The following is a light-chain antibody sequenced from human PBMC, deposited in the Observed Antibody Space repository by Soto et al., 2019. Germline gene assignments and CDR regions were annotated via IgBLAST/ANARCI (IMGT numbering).Light chain of an antibody. V-gene: IGKV1-6*02. CDR3: LQDYRYPLT. CDR2: AAS. J-gene: IGKJ1*01. Sequence: AIQMTQSPSSLSASIGDRVTITCRASEGIGSDLDWYQQRPGKAPKLLIYAASTLQGGVPSRFSGSGSGTDFTLTISSLQPEDFATYYCLQDYRYPLTSGQGTRVEIK. CDR1: EGIGSD.